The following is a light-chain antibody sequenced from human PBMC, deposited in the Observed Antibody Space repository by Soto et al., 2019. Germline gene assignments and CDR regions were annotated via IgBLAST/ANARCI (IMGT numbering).Light chain of an antibody. V-gene: IGKV3-20*01. CDR3: QQYGSSPGT. Sequence: EIVLTQSPGTLSLSPGERATLSCRASQTVGSSYLAWYQQKPGQAPRLLIYGASSRATGIPDRFSGSGSGTDFTLTISRLEREDFAVYYCQQYGSSPGTFGQGTKVDFK. J-gene: IGKJ1*01. CDR1: QTVGSSY. CDR2: GAS.